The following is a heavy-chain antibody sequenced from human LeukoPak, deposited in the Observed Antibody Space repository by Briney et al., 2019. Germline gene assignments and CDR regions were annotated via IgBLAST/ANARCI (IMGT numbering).Heavy chain of an antibody. D-gene: IGHD6-6*01. CDR3: ARDRSFSSPDAFDI. V-gene: IGHV1-69*05. J-gene: IGHJ3*02. CDR1: GGTFSTYT. Sequence: ASVKVSCTTSGGTFSTYTVSWVRQAPGQGLEWMGGIIPIFGTANYAQKFQGRVTITTDESTSTAYMELTSLRSEDTAVYYCARDRSFSSPDAFDIWGQGTMVTVSS. CDR2: IIPIFGTA.